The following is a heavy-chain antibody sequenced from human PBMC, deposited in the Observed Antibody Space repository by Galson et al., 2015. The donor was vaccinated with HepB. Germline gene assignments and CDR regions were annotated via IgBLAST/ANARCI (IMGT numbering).Heavy chain of an antibody. D-gene: IGHD2/OR15-2a*01. V-gene: IGHV1-69*13. Sequence: SVKVSCKASGGTFSSYAISWVRQAPGQGLEWMGGIIPIFGTANYAQKFQGRVTITADESTSTAYMELSSLRSEDTAVYYCASPTTFTVSDSYYYMDVWGKGTTVTVSS. CDR1: GGTFSSYA. J-gene: IGHJ6*03. CDR2: IIPIFGTA. CDR3: ASPTTFTVSDSYYYMDV.